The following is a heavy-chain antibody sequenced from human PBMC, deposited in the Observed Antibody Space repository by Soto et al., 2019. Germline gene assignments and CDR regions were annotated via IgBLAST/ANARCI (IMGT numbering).Heavy chain of an antibody. D-gene: IGHD6-13*01. V-gene: IGHV3-74*01. CDR3: ASLPGYSDGWTPFDF. CDR1: GFTFSNYW. J-gene: IGHJ4*02. Sequence: EVQLVESGGGLVQPGGSLRLSCAASGFTFSNYWMHWVRQAPGKGLVWVSRINSDGSTKIHADSVKGRFTISRDNAKNTQYLQKYSLRAEDTAVYYCASLPGYSDGWTPFDFWGQGTQVTVSS. CDR2: INSDGSTK.